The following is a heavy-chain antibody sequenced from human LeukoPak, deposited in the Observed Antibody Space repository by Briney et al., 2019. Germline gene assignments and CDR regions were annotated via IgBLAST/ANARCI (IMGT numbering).Heavy chain of an antibody. Sequence: ASVKVSCKASGYTFTGYYMHWVRQAPGQGLEWMGWINPNSGGTNYAQKFQGWVTMTRDTSISTAYLQWSSLKASDTAMYYCARLPGIAAALDYWGQGTLVTVSS. D-gene: IGHD6-13*01. CDR1: GYTFTGYY. CDR3: ARLPGIAAALDY. J-gene: IGHJ4*02. V-gene: IGHV1-2*04. CDR2: INPNSGGT.